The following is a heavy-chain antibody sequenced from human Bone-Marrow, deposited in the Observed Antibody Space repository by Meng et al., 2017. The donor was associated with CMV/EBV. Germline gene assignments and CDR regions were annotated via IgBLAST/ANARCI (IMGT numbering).Heavy chain of an antibody. D-gene: IGHD2-15*01. CDR1: GFTFGDYA. CDR2: IRSKAYGGTT. CDR3: TREGQVGWTKALKHQHLYDY. V-gene: IGHV3-49*04. Sequence: GGSLRLSCTASGFTFGDYAMSWVRQAPGKGLEWVGFIRSKAYGGTTEYAASVKGRFTISRDDSKSIAYLQMNSLKTEDTAVYYCTREGQVGWTKALKHQHLYDYWGQGTLVTVSS. J-gene: IGHJ4*02.